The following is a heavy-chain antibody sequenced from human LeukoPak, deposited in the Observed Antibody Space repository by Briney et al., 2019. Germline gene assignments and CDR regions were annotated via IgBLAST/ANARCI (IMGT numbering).Heavy chain of an antibody. Sequence: PSETLSLTCTVSGYSISSGYYWGWIRQPPGKGLEWIGSIYHSGSTYYNPSLKSRVTISVDTSKNQFSLKLSSVTAADTAVYYCARSLTDSTVTTYAKENWFDPWGQGTLVTVSS. D-gene: IGHD4-17*01. CDR1: GYSISSGYY. J-gene: IGHJ5*02. V-gene: IGHV4-38-2*02. CDR3: ARSLTDSTVTTYAKENWFDP. CDR2: IYHSGST.